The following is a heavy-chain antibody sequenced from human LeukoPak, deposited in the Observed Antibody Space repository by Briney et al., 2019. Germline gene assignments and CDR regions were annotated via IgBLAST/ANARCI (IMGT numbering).Heavy chain of an antibody. D-gene: IGHD6-13*01. V-gene: IGHV6-1*01. CDR2: TYYRSKWYN. Sequence: SQTLSLTCAISGDSVSSNSAAWNWIRQSPSRGLEWLGRTYYRSKWYNDYAVSVKSRITINPGTSKNQFSLQLNSVTSEDTAVYYCARERQQLVRYSYYYYGMDVWGQGTTVTVPS. CDR1: GDSVSSNSAA. CDR3: ARERQQLVRYSYYYYGMDV. J-gene: IGHJ6*02.